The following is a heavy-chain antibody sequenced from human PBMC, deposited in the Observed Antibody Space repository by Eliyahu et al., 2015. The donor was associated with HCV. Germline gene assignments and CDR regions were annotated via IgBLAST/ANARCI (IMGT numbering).Heavy chain of an antibody. CDR2: ISASGGST. CDR3: AKGYPGGFKPPFDY. J-gene: IGHJ4*02. V-gene: IGHV3-23*01. CDR1: GFTFSSYD. Sequence: EVQLLESGGGLVQPGESLGLSCAASGFTFSSYDMTWVRQVPGKGLEWVSSISASGGSTYYADSVKGRFTISRDNSKNTVYLQMNSLRAEDTAVYYCAKGYPGGFKPPFDYWGQGTLVTVSS. D-gene: IGHD1-26*01.